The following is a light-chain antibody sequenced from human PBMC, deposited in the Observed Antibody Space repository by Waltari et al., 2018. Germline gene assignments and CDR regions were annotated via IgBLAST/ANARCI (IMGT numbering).Light chain of an antibody. CDR1: SSDVGRSNS. CDR2: DVS. V-gene: IGLV2-14*03. CDR3: SSESSDKVVL. J-gene: IGLJ3*02. Sequence: QSALTPPASVSGSPGQSVTISCPGTSSDVGRSNSVSWYQDHPGQGPKVIIYDVSDRPSGVSARFSGSESGNTASLTISGLQAEDEADYYCSSESSDKVVLFGGGTKVTVL.